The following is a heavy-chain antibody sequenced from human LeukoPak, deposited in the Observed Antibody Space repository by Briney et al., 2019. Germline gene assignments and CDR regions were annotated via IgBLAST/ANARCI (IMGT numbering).Heavy chain of an antibody. CDR1: GYSFTSYC. Sequence: GESLKISCKGSGYSFTSYCIGWVRQSPGKGLEGMGIIYPVDSDTRDSPAFQGQVTISAEKSISPAYLQWSRLKASGTAMYYCASLPVGSGSYYSAFDLWGQGTMVTVSS. D-gene: IGHD3-10*01. V-gene: IGHV5-51*01. CDR3: ASLPVGSGSYYSAFDL. CDR2: IYPVDSDT. J-gene: IGHJ3*01.